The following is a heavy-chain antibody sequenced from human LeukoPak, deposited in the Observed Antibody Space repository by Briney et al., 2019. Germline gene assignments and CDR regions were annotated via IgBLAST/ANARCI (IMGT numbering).Heavy chain of an antibody. CDR1: GGSISSSSYY. CDR2: IYYSGST. CDR3: ARFAYCGGHCWYYFDY. D-gene: IGHD2-21*02. Sequence: PSETLSLTCTVSGGSISSSSYYWGWIRQPPGKGLEWTGSIYYSGSTNYNPSLKSRITISVDTSKNQFSLKLSSVTAADTAVYYCARFAYCGGHCWYYFDYWGQGSLVTVSS. J-gene: IGHJ4*02. V-gene: IGHV4-39*07.